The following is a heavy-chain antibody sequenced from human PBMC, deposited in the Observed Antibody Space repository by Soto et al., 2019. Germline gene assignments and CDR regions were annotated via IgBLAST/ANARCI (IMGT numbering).Heavy chain of an antibody. CDR3: AHRPPYYFASGSFGAQTHKWFDP. Sequence: SGPTLVNPTQTLTLTCSFSGFSLSATGVGVAWIRQPPGKALEWLALIYWDDDKRYSPSLKSRLTITKDTSKNQVVLTMTNMDPVDTATYYCAHRPPYYFASGSFGAQTHKWFDPWGQGTLVNVSS. D-gene: IGHD3-10*01. CDR2: IYWDDDK. CDR1: GFSLSATGVG. J-gene: IGHJ5*02. V-gene: IGHV2-5*02.